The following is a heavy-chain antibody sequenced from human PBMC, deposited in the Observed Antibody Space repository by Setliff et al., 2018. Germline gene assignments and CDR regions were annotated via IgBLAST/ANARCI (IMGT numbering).Heavy chain of an antibody. CDR2: ISIDDDKT. D-gene: IGHD3-10*01. CDR3: ATDMVY. V-gene: IGHV1-18*01. CDR1: GYTFTSYG. Sequence: GASVKVSCKASGYTFTSYGISWVRQAPGQGLEWMGWISIDDDKTKYAQKFQGRLTMTRDTSTGTVYMELSGLTSEDTAVYYCATDMVYWGQGTLVTVSS. J-gene: IGHJ4*02.